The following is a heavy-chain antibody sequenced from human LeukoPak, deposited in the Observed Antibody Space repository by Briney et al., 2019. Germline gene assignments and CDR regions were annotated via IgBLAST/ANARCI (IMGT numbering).Heavy chain of an antibody. CDR3: ARGEYPGSGSPTSHFDN. J-gene: IGHJ4*02. CDR2: INRSGST. Sequence: SETLSLTCAVYGGSFSGYYWSWIRQPPGKGLEWIGEINRSGSTSYTPSLKSRVTISVDTSKNQFSLKVSSLTAADTAVYYCARGEYPGSGSPTSHFDNWGQGTPVTVSS. CDR1: GGSFSGYY. V-gene: IGHV4-34*01. D-gene: IGHD3-10*01.